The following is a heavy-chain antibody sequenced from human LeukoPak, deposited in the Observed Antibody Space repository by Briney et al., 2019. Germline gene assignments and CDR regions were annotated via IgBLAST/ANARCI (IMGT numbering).Heavy chain of an antibody. CDR3: ARYCSGGSCPTTGAFDI. CDR1: GGSISSYY. CDR2: IYTSGST. V-gene: IGHV4-4*07. Sequence: PSETLSLTCTVSGGSISSYYWSWIRQPAGKGLEWIGRIYTSGSTNYNPSLKSRVTMSVDTSKNQFSLKLSSVTAADTAVYYCARYCSGGSCPTTGAFDIWGQGTMVTVSS. D-gene: IGHD2-15*01. J-gene: IGHJ3*02.